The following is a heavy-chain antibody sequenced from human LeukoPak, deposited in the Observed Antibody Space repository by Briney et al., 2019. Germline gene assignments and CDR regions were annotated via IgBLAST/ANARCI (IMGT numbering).Heavy chain of an antibody. Sequence: PGGSLRLSCAASGLTFSNFPMHWVRQAPGKGLEWVALIQDDGATTNYADSVRGRFTISRDNSKSTVYLQMNSLKPDDTAVYYCATQSITLVVVISHFDYWGQGTLVTVSS. D-gene: IGHD3-22*01. J-gene: IGHJ4*02. CDR3: ATQSITLVVVISHFDY. CDR1: GLTFSNFP. V-gene: IGHV3-30*02. CDR2: IQDDGATT.